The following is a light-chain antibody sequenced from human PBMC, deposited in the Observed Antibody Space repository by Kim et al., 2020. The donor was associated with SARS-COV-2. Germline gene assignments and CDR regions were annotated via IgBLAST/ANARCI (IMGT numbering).Light chain of an antibody. V-gene: IGLV3-25*03. Sequence: SYELTQPPSVSVSPGQTARITCSGDALPKQYAYWYQRKPGQAPVLVIYKDSERPSGIPERFSGSSSGTTVTLTISGVQAEDEADYYCQSADSSGTSWVFGGGTQLTVL. CDR2: KDS. CDR1: ALPKQY. CDR3: QSADSSGTSWV. J-gene: IGLJ3*02.